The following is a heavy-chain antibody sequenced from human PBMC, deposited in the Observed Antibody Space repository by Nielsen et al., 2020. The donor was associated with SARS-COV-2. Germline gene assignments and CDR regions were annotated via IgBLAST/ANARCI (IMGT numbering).Heavy chain of an antibody. CDR3: ARAQAPQYSSGWYWRDWFDP. J-gene: IGHJ5*02. Sequence: GGSLRLSCAASGFTFSGSAMHWVRQASGKGLEWVGRIRSKANSYATAYAASVKGRFTISRDDSKNTAYLQMNSLKTEDTAVYYCARAQAPQYSSGWYWRDWFDPWGQGTLVTVSS. V-gene: IGHV3-73*01. D-gene: IGHD6-19*01. CDR2: IRSKANSYAT. CDR1: GFTFSGSA.